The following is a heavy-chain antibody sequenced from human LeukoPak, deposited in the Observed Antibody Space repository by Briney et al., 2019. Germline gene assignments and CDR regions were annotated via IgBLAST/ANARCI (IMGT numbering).Heavy chain of an antibody. J-gene: IGHJ6*03. V-gene: IGHV3-23*01. CDR1: GFTFSSYA. D-gene: IGHD6-13*01. CDR3: AKDRGSSPYYYYYMDV. CDR2: ISGSGGST. Sequence: GGSPRLSCAASGFTFSSYAMSWVRQAPGKGLEWVSDISGSGGSTNYADSVKGRFTISRDNSRGTMYLQMNSLRVEDTAVYYCAKDRGSSPYYYYYMDVWGNGTTVTVSS.